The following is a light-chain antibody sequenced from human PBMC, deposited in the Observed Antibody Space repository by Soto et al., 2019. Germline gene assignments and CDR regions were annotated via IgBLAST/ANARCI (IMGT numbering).Light chain of an antibody. CDR3: QQYNSYSRA. J-gene: IGKJ1*01. Sequence: DIQMTQSPSTLSASVGDRVTITCRASQRIGTWLAWYQHKPGRAPKLLIYDASTLEGGVPSRSSGSRSGTEFTFTISSLQPDDFATYYCQQYNSYSRAFGQGTKVEIK. CDR1: QRIGTW. V-gene: IGKV1-5*01. CDR2: DAS.